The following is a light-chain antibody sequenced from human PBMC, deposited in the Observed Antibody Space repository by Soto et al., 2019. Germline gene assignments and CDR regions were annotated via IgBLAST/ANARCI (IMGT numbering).Light chain of an antibody. V-gene: IGKV1-33*01. Sequence: DIQMTQSPSTLSASVGDRVTISFRSSQNILTWLAWYQQKPGKAPKLLIYDASNLQTGVPSRFSGSGSGTDFTFSISSLQPGDIATYYCQQYINLPLTFGGGTKVDI. J-gene: IGKJ4*01. CDR1: QNILTW. CDR3: QQYINLPLT. CDR2: DAS.